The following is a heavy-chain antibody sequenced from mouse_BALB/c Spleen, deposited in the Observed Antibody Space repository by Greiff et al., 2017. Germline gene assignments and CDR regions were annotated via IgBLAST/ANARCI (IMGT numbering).Heavy chain of an antibody. V-gene: IGHV2-9*02. D-gene: IGHD2-3*01. CDR1: GFSLTSYG. CDR2: IWAGGST. J-gene: IGHJ3*01. CDR3: AREGVDGYYVGFAY. Sequence: VKLKESGPGLVAPSQSLSITCTVSGFSLTSYGVHWVRQPPGKGLEWLGVIWAGGSTNYNSALMSRLSISKDNSKSQVFLKMNSLETDDTAMYYCAREGVDGYYVGFAYWGQGTLVTVSA.